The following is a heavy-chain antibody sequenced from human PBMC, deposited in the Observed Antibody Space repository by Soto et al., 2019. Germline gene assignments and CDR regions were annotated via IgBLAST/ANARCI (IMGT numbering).Heavy chain of an antibody. D-gene: IGHD3-22*01. CDR3: ARQARHSYDSSGYYYESDAFDI. CDR2: ISYDGSNK. V-gene: IGHV3-30-3*01. CDR1: GFTFSSYA. Sequence: QVQLVESGGGVVQPGRSLRLSCAASGFTFSSYAMHWVRQAPGKGLEWVAVISYDGSNKNYADSVKGRFTISRDNSKKTLYLQMNSLRAEDTAVFYCARQARHSYDSSGYYYESDAFDIWGQGTMVTVSS. J-gene: IGHJ3*02.